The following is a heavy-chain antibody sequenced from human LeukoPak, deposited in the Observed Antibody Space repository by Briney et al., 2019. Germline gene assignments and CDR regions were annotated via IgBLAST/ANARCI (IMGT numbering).Heavy chain of an antibody. CDR3: ARGRKVVGVVVPAVDAFDI. J-gene: IGHJ3*02. CDR2: INHSGST. V-gene: IGHV4-34*01. Sequence: SETLSLTCAVYGGSFSGYYWSWIRQPPGKGLEWIGEINHSGSTNYNPSLKSRVTISVETSKNQFSLKLSSVTAADTAVYYCARGRKVVGVVVPAVDAFDIWGQGTMVTVSS. CDR1: GGSFSGYY. D-gene: IGHD2-2*01.